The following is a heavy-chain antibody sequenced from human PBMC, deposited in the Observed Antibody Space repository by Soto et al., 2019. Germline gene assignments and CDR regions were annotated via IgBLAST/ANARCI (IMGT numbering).Heavy chain of an antibody. D-gene: IGHD2-21*02. CDR3: ARDLWGYCGTDCYPLDV. J-gene: IGHJ6*02. CDR2: MYNTGST. V-gene: IGHV4-59*01. CDR1: GGSISGYY. Sequence: LSETLSLTCTVSGGSISGYYWSWIRQLPGKGLEWIGYMYNTGSTVYNPSFKSRVTISVDTSKNQFSLKLNSVTAADTAVYYCARDLWGYCGTDCYPLDVRGQGTTVTIS.